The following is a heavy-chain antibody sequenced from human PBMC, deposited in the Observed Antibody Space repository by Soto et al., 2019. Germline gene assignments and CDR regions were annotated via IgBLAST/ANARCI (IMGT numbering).Heavy chain of an antibody. CDR2: ISNGGSNK. CDR1: GFTFSNYG. V-gene: IGHV3-30*18. CDR3: AKDLWFGESLKYYFDY. J-gene: IGHJ4*02. D-gene: IGHD3-10*01. Sequence: QVQLLESGGGVVQPGRSLRLSCVASGFTFSNYGMHWVRQAPGKGLEWVAVISNGGSNKYYAASVKGRFTISRDNSKNTLYLQMNSLRAEDTAVYYCAKDLWFGESLKYYFDYWGQGILVTVSS.